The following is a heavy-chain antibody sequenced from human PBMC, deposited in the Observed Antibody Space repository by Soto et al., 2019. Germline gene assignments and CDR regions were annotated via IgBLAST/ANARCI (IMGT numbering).Heavy chain of an antibody. CDR3: AKGADFGDFVGGGYFDY. CDR2: ISGSGGST. V-gene: IGHV3-23*01. Sequence: GGSLRLSCAASGFTFSSYAMSWVRQAPGKGLEWVSAISGSGGSTYYADSVKGRFTISRDNSKETVYLQMNSLRAEDTAVYYCAKGADFGDFVGGGYFDYWGQGTLVTVSS. J-gene: IGHJ4*02. D-gene: IGHD4-17*01. CDR1: GFTFSSYA.